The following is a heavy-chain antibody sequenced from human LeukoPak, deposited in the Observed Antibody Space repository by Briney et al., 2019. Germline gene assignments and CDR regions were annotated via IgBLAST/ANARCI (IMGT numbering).Heavy chain of an antibody. D-gene: IGHD3-22*01. CDR3: ARGARHYDTTGYYWYFDS. CDR2: IYHSGNT. J-gene: IGHJ4*02. CDR1: SGSVSSSNW. V-gene: IGHV4-4*02. Sequence: SETLSLTCAVSSGSVSSSNWLNWVRQPPGKGLEWIGEIYHSGNTNYNQSLKSRVTISVDKSRKKFSLKLSSVTAADTAMYFCARGARHYDTTGYYWYFDSWGQGALVTVSS.